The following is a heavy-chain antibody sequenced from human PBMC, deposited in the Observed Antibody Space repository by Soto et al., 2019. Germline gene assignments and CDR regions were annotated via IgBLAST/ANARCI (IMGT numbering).Heavy chain of an antibody. CDR2: IYSGGST. CDR3: ARVDYDFWSGFGTKHTLYYMDV. CDR1: GFTVGSHY. J-gene: IGHJ6*03. V-gene: IGHV3-53*04. D-gene: IGHD3-3*01. Sequence: GGSLRLSCAASGFTVGSHYMIWVRKAPGKGLEWVSVIYSGGSTYYADSVKGRFTISRHNSKNTLYLQMNSLRAEDTAVYYCARVDYDFWSGFGTKHTLYYMDVWGKGTTVTVSS.